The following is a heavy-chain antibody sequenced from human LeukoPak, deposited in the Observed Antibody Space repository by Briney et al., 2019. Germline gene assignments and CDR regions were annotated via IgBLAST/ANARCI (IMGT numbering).Heavy chain of an antibody. J-gene: IGHJ4*02. CDR2: IIPIFGIA. CDR3: AREGIYCSAGSCYDY. V-gene: IGHV1-69*13. Sequence: SVKVSCKASGGTFSSYAISWVRQAPGQGLEWMGGIIPIFGIANYAQKFQGRVTITADESTSTAYMELSSLRSEDTAVYYCAREGIYCSAGSCYDYWGQGTLVTVSS. CDR1: GGTFSSYA. D-gene: IGHD2-15*01.